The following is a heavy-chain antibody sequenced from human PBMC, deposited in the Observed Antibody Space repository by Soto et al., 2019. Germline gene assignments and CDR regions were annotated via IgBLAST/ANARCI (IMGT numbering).Heavy chain of an antibody. D-gene: IGHD2-2*02. CDR2: IKSKTDGGTT. CDR3: TTKKPGCSSTSCYTEYYYYYGMDV. J-gene: IGHJ6*02. Sequence: GSLRLSCAASGFTFGNAWMSWVRQAPGKGLEWVGRIKSKTDGGTTDYAAPVKGRFTISRDDSKNTLYLQMNSLKTEDTAVYYCTTKKPGCSSTSCYTEYYYYYGMDVWGQGTTVTVSS. CDR1: GFTFGNAW. V-gene: IGHV3-15*01.